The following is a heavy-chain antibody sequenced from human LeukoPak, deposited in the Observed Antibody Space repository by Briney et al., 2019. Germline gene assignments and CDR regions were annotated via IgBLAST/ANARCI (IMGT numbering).Heavy chain of an antibody. V-gene: IGHV4-34*01. J-gene: IGHJ4*02. D-gene: IGHD3-3*01. CDR1: GGSFSGYY. Sequence: SETLSLTCAVYGGSFSGYYWSWIRQPPGKGPEWIGEINHSGSTNYNPSLKSRVTISVDTSKNQFSLKLSSVTAADTAVYYCARGGVTAFDYWGQGTLVTVSS. CDR3: ARGGVTAFDY. CDR2: INHSGST.